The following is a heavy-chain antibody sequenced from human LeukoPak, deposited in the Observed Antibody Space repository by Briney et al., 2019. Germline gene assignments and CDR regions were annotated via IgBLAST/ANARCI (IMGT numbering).Heavy chain of an antibody. D-gene: IGHD5-18*01. CDR3: ARGQYSESGPSIQLYH. CDR2: ISYDGSNK. CDR1: GFTFSSYA. Sequence: GGSLRLPCAASGFTFSSYAMHWVRQAPGKGLEWVAVISYDGSNKYYADSVKGRFTISRDNAKNTLYLQMNSLRAEDTAVYYCARGQYSESGPSIQLYHWGQGTLVTVSS. V-gene: IGHV3-30-3*01. J-gene: IGHJ5*02.